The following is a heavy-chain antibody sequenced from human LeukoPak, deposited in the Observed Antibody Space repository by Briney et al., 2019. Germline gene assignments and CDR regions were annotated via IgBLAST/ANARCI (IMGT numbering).Heavy chain of an antibody. CDR1: GFTLSSNY. D-gene: IGHD6-13*01. CDR2: IYRGGST. V-gene: IGHV3-66*01. J-gene: IGHJ4*02. CDR3: TGTHRFYC. Sequence: GGSLRLSCAASGFTLSSNYMRWVRQAPGKGLEWVSLIYRGGSTDYTASVKGRFTISRDNSKKTLYLQMKSISAEDTALSFSTGTHRFYCWGEGSLVTVSS.